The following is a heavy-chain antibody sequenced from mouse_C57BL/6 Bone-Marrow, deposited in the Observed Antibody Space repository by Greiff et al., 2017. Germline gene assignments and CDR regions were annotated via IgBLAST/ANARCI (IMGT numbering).Heavy chain of an antibody. CDR2: INYDGSST. CDR3: ARGAAYFDY. CDR1: GFTFSDYY. V-gene: IGHV5-16*01. Sequence: EVQLVESEGGLVQPGSSMKLSCTASGFTFSDYYMAWVRQVPEKGLEWVANINYDGSSTYYLDSLKSRFIISRDNAKNILYLQMSSLKSEDTATYYCARGAAYFDYWGQGTTLTVSS. J-gene: IGHJ2*01.